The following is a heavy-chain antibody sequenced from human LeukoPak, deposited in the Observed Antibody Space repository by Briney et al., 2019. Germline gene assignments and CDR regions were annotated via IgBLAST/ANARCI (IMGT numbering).Heavy chain of an antibody. CDR1: GDSVSSNSAA. Sequence: SQTLSLTCAISGDSVSSNSAAWNWIRQSPSRGLEWLGRTYYRSKWYNDYAVSVKSRITINPDTSKNQFSLQLNSVTPEDTAVYYCARDKRSIVATIEGFDYWGQGTLVTVSS. J-gene: IGHJ4*02. CDR3: ARDKRSIVATIEGFDY. V-gene: IGHV6-1*01. D-gene: IGHD5-12*01. CDR2: TYYRSKWYN.